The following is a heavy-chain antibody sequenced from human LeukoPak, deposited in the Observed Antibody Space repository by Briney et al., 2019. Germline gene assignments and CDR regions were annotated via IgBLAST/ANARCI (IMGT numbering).Heavy chain of an antibody. Sequence: PGGSLRISCAASGFTFTNYCMNWVRQAPGKGLEWVSSISSSSSYIYYADSVKGRFTISRDNAKNSLYLQMNSLRAEDTAVYYCARGSITGTLGYWGQGTLVTVSS. D-gene: IGHD1-7*01. J-gene: IGHJ4*02. CDR1: GFTFTNYC. CDR3: ARGSITGTLGY. CDR2: ISSSSSYI. V-gene: IGHV3-21*01.